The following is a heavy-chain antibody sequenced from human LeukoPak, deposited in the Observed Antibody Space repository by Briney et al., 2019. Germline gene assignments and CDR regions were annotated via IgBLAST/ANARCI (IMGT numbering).Heavy chain of an antibody. CDR3: ARHDLTGSYFDF. D-gene: IGHD7-27*01. J-gene: IGHJ4*02. CDR1: GYSFTNYL. CDR2: IYPTDSDT. Sequence: GESLKISWKGSGYSFTNYLIGWGRQMPGKGLEWMGIIYPTDSDTRYRPSLQGQVTMSVDRSTNTAYLQWSSLKASDTAMYYCARHDLTGSYFDFWGPGTLVTVSS. V-gene: IGHV5-51*01.